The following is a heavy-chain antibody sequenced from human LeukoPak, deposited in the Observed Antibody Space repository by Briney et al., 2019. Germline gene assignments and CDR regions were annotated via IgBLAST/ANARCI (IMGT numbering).Heavy chain of an antibody. D-gene: IGHD3-10*01. Sequence: SETLSLTCAVYGGSFSGYFWNWIRQPPGKGLERIGEINHSGSTHHNPSLKSRVTISIDTSKNQISLKLSSVTAADTAVYYCARGPDSGSYFAWFGPCGQGTLVTVSS. CDR2: INHSGST. J-gene: IGHJ5*02. V-gene: IGHV4-34*01. CDR3: ARGPDSGSYFAWFGP. CDR1: GGSFSGYF.